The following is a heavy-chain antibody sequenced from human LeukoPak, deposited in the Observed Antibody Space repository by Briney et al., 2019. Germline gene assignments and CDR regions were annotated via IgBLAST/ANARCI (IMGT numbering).Heavy chain of an antibody. Sequence: SETLSLTCTVSGGSISSYYWSWIRQPPGKGLEWIGEIYHSGSTNYNPSLKSRVTISVDKSKNQFSLKLSSVTAADTAVYHCARCSPGTMVRGVFMDVWGQGTTVTVSS. CDR3: ARCSPGTMVRGVFMDV. V-gene: IGHV4-59*12. J-gene: IGHJ6*02. D-gene: IGHD3-10*01. CDR2: IYHSGST. CDR1: GGSISSYY.